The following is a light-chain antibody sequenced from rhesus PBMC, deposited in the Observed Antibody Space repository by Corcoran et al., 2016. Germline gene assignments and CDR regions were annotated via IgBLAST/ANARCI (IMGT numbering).Light chain of an antibody. Sequence: DIQMTQSPSSLSASVGDRVTITCQASQGISSWLAWYQQKPGKAPKPLFYAASSLQSGVPSRSSGSGSGTDVTLTISSLQPEDFATYYCQQHNSYPFTFGPGTKLDIK. CDR1: QGISSW. V-gene: IGKV1-33*02. CDR3: QQHNSYPFT. CDR2: AAS. J-gene: IGKJ3*01.